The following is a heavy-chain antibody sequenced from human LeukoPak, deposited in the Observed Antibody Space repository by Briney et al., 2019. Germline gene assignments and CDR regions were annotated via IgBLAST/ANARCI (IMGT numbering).Heavy chain of an antibody. CDR3: ARRGVGATTANWFDP. V-gene: IGHV4-39*01. D-gene: IGHD1-26*01. J-gene: IGHJ5*02. Sequence: PSETLSLTCTVSGGSISSSSYYWGWIRQPPGKGLEWIGSIYYSGSTYYNPSLKSRVTISVDTSKNQFSLKLSSVTAADTAVYCCARRGVGATTANWFDPWGQGTLVTVSS. CDR2: IYYSGST. CDR1: GGSISSSSYY.